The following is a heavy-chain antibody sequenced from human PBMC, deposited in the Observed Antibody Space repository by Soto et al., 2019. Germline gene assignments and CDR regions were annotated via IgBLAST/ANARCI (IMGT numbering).Heavy chain of an antibody. CDR2: MNPNSANT. Sequence: QVQLVQSGAEVKKPGASVKVSCKASGYTFTSYDINWVRQATGQGLEWMGWMNPNSANTGYAQKFXRRGTRTRNTSISTAYMELSSLRSEDTAVYYCASEGVRGMDVWGQGTTVTVSS. CDR3: ASEGVRGMDV. V-gene: IGHV1-8*01. J-gene: IGHJ6*02. CDR1: GYTFTSYD. D-gene: IGHD3-16*01.